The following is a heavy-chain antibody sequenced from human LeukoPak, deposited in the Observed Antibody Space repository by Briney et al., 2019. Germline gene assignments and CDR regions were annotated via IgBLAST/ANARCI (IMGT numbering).Heavy chain of an antibody. V-gene: IGHV1-8*01. D-gene: IGHD3/OR15-3a*01. Sequence: ASVKVSCKASGYTFTSYDMNWVRQATGQGLEWMGWMNPNSGNTGYAQNFQGRVTMTMNTSITTAYMELSSLRSEDTAVYYCARALSWTTESYYYMDVWGKEATVTVSS. J-gene: IGHJ6*03. CDR3: ARALSWTTESYYYMDV. CDR1: GYTFTSYD. CDR2: MNPNSGNT.